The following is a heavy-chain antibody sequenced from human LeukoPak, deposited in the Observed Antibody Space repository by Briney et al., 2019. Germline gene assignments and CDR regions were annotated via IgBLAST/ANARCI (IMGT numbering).Heavy chain of an antibody. D-gene: IGHD3-22*01. CDR1: GGTFSSYT. Sequence: SVKVSCKASGGTFSSYTISWVRQAPGQGLEWMGGIIPIFGTANYAQKFQGRVTITTDESTSTAYMELSSLRSEDTAVYYCAGTYYYDSSGYQSLFDYWGQGTLVTVSS. CDR3: AGTYYYDSSGYQSLFDY. J-gene: IGHJ4*02. V-gene: IGHV1-69*05. CDR2: IIPIFGTA.